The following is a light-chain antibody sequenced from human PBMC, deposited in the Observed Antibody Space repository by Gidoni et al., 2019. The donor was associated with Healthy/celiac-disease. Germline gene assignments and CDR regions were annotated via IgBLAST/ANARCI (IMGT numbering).Light chain of an antibody. J-gene: IGKJ1*01. CDR2: WAS. CDR1: QSVLCSSNNKNY. CDR3: QQYYSTPPT. V-gene: IGKV4-1*01. Sequence: DIVMTQSPDAMAVSLGERATINCKSSQSVLCSSNNKNYLAWYQQKPGQPPKLLIYWASTRESGVPDRFSRRGSGTDFTLTISSLQAEDVAVYYCQQYYSTPPTFGQGTKVEIK.